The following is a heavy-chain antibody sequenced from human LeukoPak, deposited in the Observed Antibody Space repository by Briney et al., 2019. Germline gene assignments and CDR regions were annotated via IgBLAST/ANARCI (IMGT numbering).Heavy chain of an antibody. CDR3: ARYDILTGYYREEDDAFDI. J-gene: IGHJ3*02. CDR2: ISGSGGST. V-gene: IGHV3-23*01. CDR1: GFTFSSYA. D-gene: IGHD3-9*01. Sequence: GGSLRLSCAASGFTFSSYAMSWVRQAPGKGLEWVSAISGSGGSTYYADSVKGRFTISRDNAKNSLYLQMNSLRAEDTAVYYCARYDILTGYYREEDDAFDIWGQGTMVTVSS.